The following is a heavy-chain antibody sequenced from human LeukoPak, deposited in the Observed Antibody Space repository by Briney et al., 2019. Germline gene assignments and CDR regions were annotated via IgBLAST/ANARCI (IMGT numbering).Heavy chain of an antibody. CDR3: ARVGRDCSDINCHWADWFDP. Sequence: ASVKVSCKASGYTFSDYGITWVREAPGQGPEWLGWISGSTGSTHYTQAVQGRVTMTTDTSTATAYMELRSLRSDDTAIYYCARVGRDCSDINCHWADWFDPWGQGTLVIVSS. V-gene: IGHV1-18*01. CDR1: GYTFSDYG. D-gene: IGHD2-15*01. J-gene: IGHJ5*02. CDR2: ISGSTGST.